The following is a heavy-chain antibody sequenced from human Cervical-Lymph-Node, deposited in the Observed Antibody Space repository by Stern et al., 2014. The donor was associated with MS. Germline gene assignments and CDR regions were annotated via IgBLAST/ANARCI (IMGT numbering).Heavy chain of an antibody. Sequence: EVQLVESGGGLVQPGRSLRLSCEASGFTFDDHAIHWVRQAPGKGLEWVSGISWDSRNILYADSVKGRFTISRDNSNNSLYLQMNSLRHEDMALYYCAREASSGYYYSPFDCWGQGTLVTVSS. V-gene: IGHV3-9*03. CDR3: AREASSGYYYSPFDC. J-gene: IGHJ4*02. CDR2: ISWDSRNI. CDR1: GFTFDDHA. D-gene: IGHD3-22*01.